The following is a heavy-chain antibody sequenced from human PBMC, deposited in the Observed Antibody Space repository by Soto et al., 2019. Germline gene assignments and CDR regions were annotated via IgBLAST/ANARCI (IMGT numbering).Heavy chain of an antibody. CDR2: INAGNGNT. D-gene: IGHD6-19*01. Sequence: ASVKVSCKASGYTFTSYAMHWVRQAPGQRLEWMGWINAGNGNTKYSQKFQGRVTITRDTSASTAYMELSSLRSEDTAVYYCARSRIAVAGSFDWGQGTLVTVSS. CDR3: ARSRIAVAGSFD. J-gene: IGHJ4*02. V-gene: IGHV1-3*01. CDR1: GYTFTSYA.